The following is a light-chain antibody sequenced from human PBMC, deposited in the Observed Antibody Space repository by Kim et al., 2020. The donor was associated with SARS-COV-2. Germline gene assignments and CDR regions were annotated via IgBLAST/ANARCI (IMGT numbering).Light chain of an antibody. V-gene: IGLV3-1*01. J-gene: IGLJ1*01. CDR3: QAWVAGYV. Sequence: VSVSQGQTASITCSGDKLGDKYVCWYQQKPGQSPVLVIYQDTKRPSGIPERFSGSNSGNTATLTISGTQAMDEADYYCQAWVAGYVFGSGTKVTVL. CDR2: QDT. CDR1: KLGDKY.